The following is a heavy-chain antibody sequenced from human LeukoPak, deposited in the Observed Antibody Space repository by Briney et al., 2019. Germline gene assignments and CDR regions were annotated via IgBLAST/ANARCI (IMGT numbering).Heavy chain of an antibody. V-gene: IGHV4-39*07. CDR3: ARINSGYESKIYYYYMDV. Sequence: SETLSLTCTVSGGSISSSSYYWGWIRQSPGKGLEWIANIYYTGSTYYNPSLKGRVTISVDTSKNQFSLKLSSVTAADTAVYYCARINSGYESKIYYYYMDVWGKGTTVTVSS. CDR1: GGSISSSSYY. D-gene: IGHD5-12*01. J-gene: IGHJ6*03. CDR2: IYYTGST.